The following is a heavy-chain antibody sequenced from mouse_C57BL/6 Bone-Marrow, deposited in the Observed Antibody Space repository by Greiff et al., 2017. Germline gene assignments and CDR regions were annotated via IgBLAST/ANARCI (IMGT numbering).Heavy chain of an antibody. J-gene: IGHJ3*01. Sequence: EVKLMESGGGLVKPGGSLKLSCAASGFTFSSYTMSWVRQTPEKRLEWVATISGGGGNTYYPDSVKGRFTISRDKAKNTLYLHMSSLRSEDTALYDCARGYGNPWFAYWGQGTLVTVSA. V-gene: IGHV5-9*01. CDR1: GFTFSSYT. CDR3: ARGYGNPWFAY. CDR2: ISGGGGNT. D-gene: IGHD2-1*01.